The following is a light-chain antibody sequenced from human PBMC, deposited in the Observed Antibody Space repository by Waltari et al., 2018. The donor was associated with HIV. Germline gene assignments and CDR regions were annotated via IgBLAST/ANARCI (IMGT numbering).Light chain of an antibody. V-gene: IGLV2-14*01. CDR1: NSDFGSYDF. Sequence: QSALTQPASVSGSPGQSITISCTGTNSDFGSYDFVSWYQQYPGKAPRLIISDVRNRPSVISSRFSGSKDGYTASLTISGLRAEDEADYFCSSLTSSTTLVFGTVTKVTVL. CDR2: DVR. J-gene: IGLJ1*01. CDR3: SSLTSSTTLV.